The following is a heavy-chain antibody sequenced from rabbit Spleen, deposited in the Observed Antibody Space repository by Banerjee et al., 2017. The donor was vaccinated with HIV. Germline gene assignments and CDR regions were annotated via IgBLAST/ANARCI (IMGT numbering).Heavy chain of an antibody. CDR2: INGDSGSA. D-gene: IGHD6-1*01. CDR3: ARSNYGYWADFVL. Sequence: QEQVEESGGDLVKPEGSLTLTCTASGFSFSNYYMCWVRQAPGKGLEWIGCINGDSGSAYFASWAKGRFTISKTSSTAVTLQLTSLTAAATAPYFCARSNYGYWADFVLWGPGTLVTVS. J-gene: IGHJ4*01. CDR1: GFSFSNYY. V-gene: IGHV1S45*01.